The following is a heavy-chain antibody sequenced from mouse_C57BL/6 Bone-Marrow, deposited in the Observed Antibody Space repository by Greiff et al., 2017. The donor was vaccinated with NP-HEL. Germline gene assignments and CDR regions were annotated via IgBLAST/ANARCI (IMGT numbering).Heavy chain of an antibody. J-gene: IGHJ2*01. Sequence: VQVVESEGGLVQPGSSMKLSCTASGFTFSDYYMAWVRQVPEKGLEWVANINYDGSSTYYLDSLKSRFIISRDNAKNILYLQMSSLKSEDTATYYCARGGPLWYLDYWGQGTTLTVSS. CDR3: ARGGPLWYLDY. CDR1: GFTFSDYY. CDR2: INYDGSST. V-gene: IGHV5-16*01. D-gene: IGHD2-1*01.